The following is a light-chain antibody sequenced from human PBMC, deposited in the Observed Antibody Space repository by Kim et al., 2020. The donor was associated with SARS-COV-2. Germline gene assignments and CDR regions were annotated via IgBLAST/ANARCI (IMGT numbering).Light chain of an antibody. V-gene: IGKV2-28*01. CDR3: MQDLQTIT. J-gene: IGKJ4*01. Sequence: DIVMTQSPLSLPVTPGEPASISCRSSQSLLHSNGYNYLDWYLQKPGQSPQLLIYLGSNRASGVPDRFSGSGSGTDFTLKISRVEAEDVGVYYCMQDLQTITFGGGTKVDIK. CDR1: QSLLHSNGYNY. CDR2: LGS.